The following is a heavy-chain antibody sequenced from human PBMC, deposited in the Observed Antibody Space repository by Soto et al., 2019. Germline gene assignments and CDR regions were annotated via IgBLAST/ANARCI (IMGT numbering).Heavy chain of an antibody. CDR1: GYTFTGYY. V-gene: IGHV1-2*04. CDR2: INPNSGGT. J-gene: IGHJ4*02. CDR3: AREESGGHHDY. D-gene: IGHD3-16*01. Sequence: ASVKVSCKASGYTFTGYYMHWVRQAPGQGLEWMGWINPNSGGTNYAQKFQGWVTMTRDTSTNTAYMELSGLRSEDTAMYYCAREESGGHHDYWGQGTPVTVSS.